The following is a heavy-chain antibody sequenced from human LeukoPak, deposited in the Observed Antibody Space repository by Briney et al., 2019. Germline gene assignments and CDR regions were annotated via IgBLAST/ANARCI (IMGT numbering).Heavy chain of an antibody. CDR2: ISDDGTIQ. V-gene: IGHV3-30-3*01. CDR1: GFSFNTYA. J-gene: IGHJ3*02. Sequence: GGSLRLSCDASGFSFNTYAMHWVRQAPGKGLEWVAVISDDGTIQYYADSVKGRFTISRDNAKNSLSLQMNSLRAEDTAIYYCAREAVPGGRGDTFDIWGQGTMVTVSS. D-gene: IGHD6-19*01. CDR3: AREAVPGGRGDTFDI.